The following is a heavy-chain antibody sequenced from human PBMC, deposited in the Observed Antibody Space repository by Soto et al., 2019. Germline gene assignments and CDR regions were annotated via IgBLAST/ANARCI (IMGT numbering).Heavy chain of an antibody. CDR1: GFTFSSYA. J-gene: IGHJ4*02. V-gene: IGHV3-48*02. D-gene: IGHD6-19*01. CDR2: ISSTGGTR. Sequence: VQLVESGGDLVQTGGSLRLSCAASGFTFSSYALNWVRQVPGKGLEWVSYISSTGGTRYYADSVEGRFTISRDNAKNSLYLQMNSLRDEDTALYFCARDVSGFVRFDDWDQGTLVTVSS. CDR3: ARDVSGFVRFDD.